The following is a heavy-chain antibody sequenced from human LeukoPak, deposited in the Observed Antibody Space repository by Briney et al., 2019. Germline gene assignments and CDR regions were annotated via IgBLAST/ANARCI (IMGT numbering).Heavy chain of an antibody. CDR2: ISNDGSNK. D-gene: IGHD5-18*01. CDR1: GFTFSTYA. J-gene: IGHJ4*02. CDR3: AREYSQAFYFDY. V-gene: IGHV3-30-3*01. Sequence: QPGGSLRLSCAASGFTFSTYAMHWVRQAPGKGLEWVAVISNDGSNKNYADSVKGRFTISRDNSKNTLYTLYLQMNSLRAEDTAIYYCAREYSQAFYFDYWGQGTLVTVSS.